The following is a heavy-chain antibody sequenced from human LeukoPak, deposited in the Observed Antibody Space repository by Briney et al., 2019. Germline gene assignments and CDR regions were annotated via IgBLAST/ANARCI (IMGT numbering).Heavy chain of an antibody. CDR2: ISWNSGSI. J-gene: IGHJ4*02. CDR3: AKELPAGWAFDY. Sequence: PGGSLRLSCAASGFTFDDYAMHWVRQAPGKGLEWVSGISWNSGSIGYADSVKGRFTISRDNAKNSLYLQMNSLRAEDAALYYCAKELPAGWAFDYWGQGTLVTVSS. D-gene: IGHD6-19*01. CDR1: GFTFDDYA. V-gene: IGHV3-9*01.